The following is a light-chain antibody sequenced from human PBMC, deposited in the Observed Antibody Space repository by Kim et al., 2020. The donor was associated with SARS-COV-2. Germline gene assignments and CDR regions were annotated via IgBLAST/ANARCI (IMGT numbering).Light chain of an antibody. J-gene: IGLJ1*01. CDR1: SSDVCGYDY. Sequence: GQSLTISCTGTSSDVCGYDYVSWYQQHPGKAPKLMICDVSNRPSGVSNRFSGSKSGNTASLTISGLQAEDEADYYCSSYTSSSIYVFGTGTKVTVL. CDR3: SSYTSSSIYV. CDR2: DVS. V-gene: IGLV2-14*03.